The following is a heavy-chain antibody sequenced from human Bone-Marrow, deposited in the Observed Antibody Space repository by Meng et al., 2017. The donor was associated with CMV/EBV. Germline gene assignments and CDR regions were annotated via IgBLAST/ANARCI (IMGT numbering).Heavy chain of an antibody. J-gene: IGHJ6*02. CDR3: ARGLKQWTYYYYYGMDV. CDR1: RFTFSSYW. Sequence: GESLKISCAASRFTFSSYWMNWVRQAPGKGLEWVAVTSYEGSNKYYADSVKGRFTISRDNSKKTLYLQMNSLRAEDTAVYYCARGLKQWTYYYYYGMDVWGQGTTVPSP. CDR2: TSYEGSNK. V-gene: IGHV3-30*03. D-gene: IGHD6-19*01.